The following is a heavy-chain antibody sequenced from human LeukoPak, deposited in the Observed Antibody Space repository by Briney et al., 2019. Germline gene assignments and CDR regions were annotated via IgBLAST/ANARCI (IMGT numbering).Heavy chain of an antibody. V-gene: IGHV3-23*01. CDR1: GFTFSTYT. CDR2: ISGGGGST. J-gene: IGHJ4*02. D-gene: IGHD5-24*01. Sequence: GGSLRLSCAASGFTFSTYTLNWVRQAPGKGLEWVSTISGGGGSTYYADSVKGRFTISRDNSKNTLYLQMNSLRAEDTAVYYCAKGRRDGYNFDFDYWGQGTLVTVSS. CDR3: AKGRRDGYNFDFDY.